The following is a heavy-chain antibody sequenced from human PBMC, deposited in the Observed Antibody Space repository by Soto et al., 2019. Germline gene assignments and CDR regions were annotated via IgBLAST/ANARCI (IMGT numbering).Heavy chain of an antibody. Sequence: PSETLSLTCTVSGGSISSYYWSWIRQPPGKGLEWIGYIYYSGSTNYNPSLKSRVTISVDTSKNQFSLKLSSVTAADTAVYYCARSWDSGYDWYFDYWGQGTLVTVSS. D-gene: IGHD5-12*01. CDR3: ARSWDSGYDWYFDY. CDR1: GGSISSYY. CDR2: IYYSGST. J-gene: IGHJ4*02. V-gene: IGHV4-59*01.